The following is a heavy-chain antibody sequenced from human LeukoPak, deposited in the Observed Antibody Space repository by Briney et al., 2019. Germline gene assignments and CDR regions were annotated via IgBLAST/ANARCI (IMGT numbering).Heavy chain of an antibody. CDR1: GFTFSSYG. J-gene: IGHJ3*02. Sequence: GGALRLSCAASGFTFSSYGMHWVRQAPGKGLEGVAVISYDGSNKYFADSVKGPFTIYRDNSKNTLYLKMNRLRAEDTAVYYCAKDSGIAVAGNLRAFDIWGQGTMVSVCS. V-gene: IGHV3-30*18. CDR3: AKDSGIAVAGNLRAFDI. CDR2: ISYDGSNK. D-gene: IGHD6-19*01.